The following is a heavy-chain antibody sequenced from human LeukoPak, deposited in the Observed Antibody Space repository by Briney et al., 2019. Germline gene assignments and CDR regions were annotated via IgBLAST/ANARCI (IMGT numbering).Heavy chain of an antibody. V-gene: IGHV1-69*01. CDR2: IIPIFGTA. CDR3: ARVEGDIVVVPAAIGYFQH. Sequence: SVKVSCKASGGTFSSYAISWVRQAPGQGLEWMGGIIPIFGTANYAQKFQGRVTITADESTSTAYMELSSLRSEDTAVYYCARVEGDIVVVPAAIGYFQHWGQGTLVTVSS. J-gene: IGHJ1*01. D-gene: IGHD2-2*02. CDR1: GGTFSSYA.